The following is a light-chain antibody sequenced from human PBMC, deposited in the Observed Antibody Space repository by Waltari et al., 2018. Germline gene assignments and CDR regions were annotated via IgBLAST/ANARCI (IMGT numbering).Light chain of an antibody. J-gene: IGLJ1*01. CDR1: SSDVGGYDY. V-gene: IGLV2-14*03. CDR3: SSYTSSSRYV. CDR2: DVS. Sequence: QSALTQPASVSGPPGQSIPFSRTGTSSDVGGYDYVSWYQQHPGKAPKLMIYDVSKRPSGVSNRFSGSKSGNTASLTISGLQAEDEADYYCSSYTSSSRYVFGTGTKVTVL.